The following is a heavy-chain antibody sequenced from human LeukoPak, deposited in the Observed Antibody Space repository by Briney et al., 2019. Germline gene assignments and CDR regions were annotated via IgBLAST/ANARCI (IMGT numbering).Heavy chain of an antibody. D-gene: IGHD5-18*01. CDR2: IWYDGTNK. V-gene: IGHV3-33*01. J-gene: IGHJ4*02. CDR3: ARDQRGFSYSKYYFDY. Sequence: GGSLRLSCAASGFSFNSYGMHWVRQAPGKGLEWVAVIWYDGTNKYYADSVKGRFTISRDNSKNTLYLQMNSLRAEDTAVYYCARDQRGFSYSKYYFDYWGQGTLVTVSS. CDR1: GFSFNSYG.